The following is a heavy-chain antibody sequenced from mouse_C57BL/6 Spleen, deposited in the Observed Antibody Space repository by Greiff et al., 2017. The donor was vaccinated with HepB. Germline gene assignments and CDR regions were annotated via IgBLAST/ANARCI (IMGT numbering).Heavy chain of an antibody. CDR1: GYTFTDYE. J-gene: IGHJ2*01. Sequence: QVQLQQSGAELARPGASVTLSCKASGYTFTDYEMHWVKQTPVHGLEWIGAIDPETGGTAYNQKFKGKAILTADKSSSTAYMELRSLTSEDSAVYYCTRDGDYFDYWGQGTTLTVSS. CDR3: TRDGDYFDY. V-gene: IGHV1-15*01. CDR2: IDPETGGT.